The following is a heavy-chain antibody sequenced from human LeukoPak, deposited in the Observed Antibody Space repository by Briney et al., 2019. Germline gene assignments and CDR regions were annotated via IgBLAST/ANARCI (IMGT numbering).Heavy chain of an antibody. Sequence: PGGSLRLSCAASGFTFSSYWMSLVRQAPGKGLEWVANIKQDGSEKYYVDSVKGRFTISRDNAKNSLYLQMNSLRAEDTAVYYCASIAAALSYYYYYYMDVWGKGTTVTVSS. V-gene: IGHV3-7*01. J-gene: IGHJ6*03. CDR3: ASIAAALSYYYYYYMDV. D-gene: IGHD6-13*01. CDR1: GFTFSSYW. CDR2: IKQDGSEK.